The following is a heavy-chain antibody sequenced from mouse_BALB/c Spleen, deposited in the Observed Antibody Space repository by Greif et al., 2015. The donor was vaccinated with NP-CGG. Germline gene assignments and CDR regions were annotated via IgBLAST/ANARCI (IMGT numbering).Heavy chain of an antibody. J-gene: IGHJ4*01. CDR3: ARLGLEGAMDY. D-gene: IGHD2-10*02. Sequence: EVQGVESGGGLVQPGGSLKLSCATSGFTFSDYYMYWVRQTPEKRLEWVAYISNGGGSTYYPDTVKGRFTISRDNAKNTLYLQMSRLKSEDTAMYYCARLGLEGAMDYWGQGTSVTVSS. CDR1: GFTFSDYY. V-gene: IGHV5-12*02. CDR2: ISNGGGST.